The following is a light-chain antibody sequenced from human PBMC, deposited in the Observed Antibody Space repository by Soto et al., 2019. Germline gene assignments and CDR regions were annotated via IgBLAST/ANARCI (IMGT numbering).Light chain of an antibody. CDR1: SSNIGAGYD. V-gene: IGLV1-40*01. CDR2: EVR. J-gene: IGLJ2*01. Sequence: QSVLTQPPSVSGAPGQRVTISCTGSSSNIGAGYDVHWYQQRPGTAPKLLIYEVRSRPSGISYRFSGSKSGTTASLTISSLLPEDEADYYCSAYTSRSTLVFGGGTQLTVL. CDR3: SAYTSRSTLV.